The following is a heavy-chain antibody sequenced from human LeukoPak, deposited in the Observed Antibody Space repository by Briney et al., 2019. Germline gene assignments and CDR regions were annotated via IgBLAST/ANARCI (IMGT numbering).Heavy chain of an antibody. CDR3: ARRGGHGGSFDY. D-gene: IGHD4-23*01. CDR2: IYYSGSGST. CDR1: GGSISSYY. Sequence: SETLSLTCTVSGGSISSYYWSWIRQPPGKGLEWIGYIYYSGSGSTNYNPSLKSRVTISVDTPKNQFSLKLSSVTAADTAVYYCARRGGHGGSFDYWGQGTLVTVSS. V-gene: IGHV4-59*08. J-gene: IGHJ4*02.